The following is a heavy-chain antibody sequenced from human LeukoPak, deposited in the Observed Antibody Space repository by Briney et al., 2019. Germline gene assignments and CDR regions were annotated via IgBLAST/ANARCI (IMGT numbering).Heavy chain of an antibody. CDR1: GFTFSSYG. Sequence: PGGSLRLSCAASGFTFSSYGMHWVRQAPGKGLEWVAFIRYDGSNKYYADSVKGRFTISRDNSKNTLYLQMNSLRAEDTAVYYCAKMSLYDYDSTPGAFDIWGQGTMVTVSS. D-gene: IGHD3-22*01. CDR2: IRYDGSNK. J-gene: IGHJ3*02. CDR3: AKMSLYDYDSTPGAFDI. V-gene: IGHV3-30*02.